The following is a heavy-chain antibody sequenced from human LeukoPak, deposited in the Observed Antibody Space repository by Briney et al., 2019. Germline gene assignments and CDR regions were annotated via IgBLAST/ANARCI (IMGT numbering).Heavy chain of an antibody. CDR3: ARQWLYYDSSAYRNYSCFDP. J-gene: IGHJ5*02. CDR2: IFPRDSDT. D-gene: IGHD3-22*01. V-gene: IGHV5-51*01. Sequence: GESLKISCKGSGYSFANYWIGWVRQMPGKGLEWLGIIFPRDSDTRYSPSFQGQVTISADKSINTAYLQWSSLKASDTAMYYCARQWLYYDSSAYRNYSCFDPWGQGTLVTVSS. CDR1: GYSFANYW.